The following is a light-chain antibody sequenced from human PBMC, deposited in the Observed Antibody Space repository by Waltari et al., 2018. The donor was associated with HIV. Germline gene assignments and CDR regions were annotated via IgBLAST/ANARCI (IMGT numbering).Light chain of an antibody. CDR2: DVS. J-gene: IGLJ2*01. Sequence: QSALTQPASVSGSPGQSITISCTGTSSDIDGYNYVSWYQQHPGKAPKLMFYDVSNRPLVLSYRFSGSKSGNTASLTFSGLQAEDEADYYCSSYTSSSTKVFGGGTKLTVL. V-gene: IGLV2-14*03. CDR3: SSYTSSSTKV. CDR1: SSDIDGYNY.